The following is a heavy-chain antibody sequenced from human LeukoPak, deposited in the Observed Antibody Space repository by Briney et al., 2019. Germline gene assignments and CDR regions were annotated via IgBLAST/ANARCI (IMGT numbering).Heavy chain of an antibody. Sequence: GASVKVSCKASGGTFSSYAISWVRQAPGQGLERMGGIIPIFGTANYAQKFQGRVTITADESTSTAYMELSSLRSEDTAVYYCARRYYYGSGNPMSWFDPWGQGTLVTVSS. CDR1: GGTFSSYA. CDR3: ARRYYYGSGNPMSWFDP. J-gene: IGHJ5*02. D-gene: IGHD3-10*01. CDR2: IIPIFGTA. V-gene: IGHV1-69*13.